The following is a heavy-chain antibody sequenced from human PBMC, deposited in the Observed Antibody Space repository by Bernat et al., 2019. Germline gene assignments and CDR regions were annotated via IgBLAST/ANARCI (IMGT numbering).Heavy chain of an antibody. CDR2: ISYDGSNK. V-gene: IGHV3-30*03. D-gene: IGHD3-10*01. J-gene: IGHJ6*02. CDR1: GFSFSSYG. CDR3: AVLWFGELTHKYYYYGMDV. Sequence: QVQLVESGGGVVQPGRSLRLSCAASGFSFSSYGMHLVRQAPGKGLEWVAVISYDGSNKYYADSVKGRFTISRDNSKNTLYLQMNSLRAEDTAVYYCAVLWFGELTHKYYYYGMDVWGQGTTVTVSS.